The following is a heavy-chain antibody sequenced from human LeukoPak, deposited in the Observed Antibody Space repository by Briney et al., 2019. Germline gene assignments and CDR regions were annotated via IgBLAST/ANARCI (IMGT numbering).Heavy chain of an antibody. Sequence: GGSLRLSCAASGFTLSSHGMHWVRQAPGKGLEWVSSISSSSSYIYYADSVKGRFAISRDNAKNSLYLQMNSLRAEDTAVYYCARDNPYSESLAADDAFDIWGQGTMVTVSS. CDR3: ARDNPYSESLAADDAFDI. V-gene: IGHV3-21*01. D-gene: IGHD1-26*01. J-gene: IGHJ3*02. CDR2: ISSSSSYI. CDR1: GFTLSSHG.